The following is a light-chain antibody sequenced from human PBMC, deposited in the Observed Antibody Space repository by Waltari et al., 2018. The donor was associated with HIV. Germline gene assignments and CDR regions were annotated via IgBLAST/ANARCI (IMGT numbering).Light chain of an antibody. V-gene: IGLV3-1*01. CDR3: QAWDSGTIV. CDR1: NLGQKY. CDR2: QDT. Sequence: SYDLTQPPSVSVSSGQTATVTCSGVNLGQKYVSWYQQRSGQSPVLVIYQDTKRPPGIPERFFGSTSENTATLTINETQPLDEAHYSCQAWDSGTIVFGGGTSLTVL. J-gene: IGLJ3*02.